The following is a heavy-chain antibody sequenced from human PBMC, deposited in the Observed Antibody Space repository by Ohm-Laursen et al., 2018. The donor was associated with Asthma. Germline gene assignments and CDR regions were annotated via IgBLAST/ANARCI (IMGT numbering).Heavy chain of an antibody. CDR1: GFTFSSYA. V-gene: IGHV3-23*01. CDR2: ISGNGGST. CDR3: ARDVMEWYLPAFDF. J-gene: IGHJ4*02. D-gene: IGHD3-3*01. Sequence: GSLRLSCSASGFTFSSYAMSWVRQAPGKGLEWVSAISGNGGSTYYADSVNGRFTVSRDDSKNTLYLQMNSLRPDDTAVYYCARDVMEWYLPAFDFWGQGTLVTVSS.